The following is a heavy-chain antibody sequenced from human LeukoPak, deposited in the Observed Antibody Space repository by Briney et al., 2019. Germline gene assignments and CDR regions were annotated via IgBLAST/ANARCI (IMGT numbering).Heavy chain of an antibody. V-gene: IGHV4-39*02. CDR1: GGSISSSSFY. CDR2: IYYLGNT. Sequence: PSETLSLTCTVSGGSISSSSFYWGWIRQPPGKGLEWIGSIYYLGNTYYNPSLKSRVTISVDTSKNHFSLKLSSVTAADTAVYYCARREYYYGGSGYSFDYWGQGTLVTVSS. D-gene: IGHD3-22*01. J-gene: IGHJ4*02. CDR3: ARREYYYGGSGYSFDY.